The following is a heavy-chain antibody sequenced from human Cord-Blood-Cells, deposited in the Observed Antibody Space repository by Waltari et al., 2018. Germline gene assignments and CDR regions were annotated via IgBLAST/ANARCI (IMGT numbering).Heavy chain of an antibody. CDR1: GGSFSGYY. J-gene: IGHJ4*02. D-gene: IGHD2-8*01. CDR3: ARHAIRTFDY. CDR2: INHSGST. V-gene: IGHV4-34*01. Sequence: QVQLQQWGAGLLKPSETLSLTCAVYGGSFSGYYWSWIRQPPGKGLEWIEEINHSGSTNYNPSLKSRVTISVDTSKNQFSLKLSSVTAADTAVYYCARHAIRTFDYWGQGTLVTVSS.